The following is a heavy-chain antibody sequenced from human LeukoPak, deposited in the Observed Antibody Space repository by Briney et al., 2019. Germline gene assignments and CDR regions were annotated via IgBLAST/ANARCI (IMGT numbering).Heavy chain of an antibody. CDR2: IVVGSGNT. CDR3: AADSIPDSNYPLNPPDY. J-gene: IGHJ4*02. D-gene: IGHD4-11*01. V-gene: IGHV1-58*01. CDR1: GFTFTSSA. Sequence: SVKVSCKASGFTFTSSAVQWVRQARGQRLEWIGWIVVGSGNTNYAQKFQERVTITRDMSTSTAYMELSSLGSEDTAVYYCAADSIPDSNYPLNPPDYWGQGTLVTVSS.